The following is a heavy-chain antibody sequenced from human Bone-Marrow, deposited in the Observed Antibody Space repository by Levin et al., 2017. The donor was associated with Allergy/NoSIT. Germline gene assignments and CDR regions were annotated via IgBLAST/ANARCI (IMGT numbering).Heavy chain of an antibody. CDR1: GFTFSSYG. Sequence: GGSLRLSCAASGFTFSSYGMHWVRQAPGKGLEWVAVISYDGSNKYYADSVKGRFTISRDNSKNTLYLQMNSLRAEDTAVYYCAKQKYGSGNIHYYYYMDVWGKGTTVTVSS. J-gene: IGHJ6*03. CDR3: AKQKYGSGNIHYYYYMDV. V-gene: IGHV3-30*18. D-gene: IGHD3-10*01. CDR2: ISYDGSNK.